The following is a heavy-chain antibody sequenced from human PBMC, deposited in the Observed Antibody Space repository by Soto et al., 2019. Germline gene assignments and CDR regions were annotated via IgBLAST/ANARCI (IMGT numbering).Heavy chain of an antibody. J-gene: IGHJ1*01. CDR1: GYTFTSYG. CDR3: ARGSRDSSGYYPPYFQH. D-gene: IGHD3-22*01. Sequence: ASVKVSCKASGYTFTSYGISWVRQAPGQGLEWMGWISAYNGNTNYAQKLQGRVTMTTDTSTSTAYMELRSLRSDDTAVYYCARGSRDSSGYYPPYFQHWGQGTLVTVSS. V-gene: IGHV1-18*01. CDR2: ISAYNGNT.